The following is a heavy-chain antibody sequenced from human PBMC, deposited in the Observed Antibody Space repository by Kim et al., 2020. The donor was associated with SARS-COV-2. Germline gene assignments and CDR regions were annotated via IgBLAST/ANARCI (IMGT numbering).Heavy chain of an antibody. D-gene: IGHD4-17*01. V-gene: IGHV4-39*01. CDR2: MYYSGSA. J-gene: IGHJ4*02. CDR3: ARTTTADGGVDY. CDR1: GVSFSSSSYY. Sequence: SETLSLTCTVSGVSFSSSSYYWGWIRQPPGKGLEWIANMYYSGSAYYNPSLKSRVTISVDTSKNQFSLKLSSVTAADTAVYYCARTTTADGGVDYWGQGTLVTVSS.